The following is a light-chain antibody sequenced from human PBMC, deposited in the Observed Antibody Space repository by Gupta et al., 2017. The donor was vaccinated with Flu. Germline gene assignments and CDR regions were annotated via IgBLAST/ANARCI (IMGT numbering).Light chain of an antibody. Sequence: QSVLTQPPSVSAAPGQKVTFSCSGSSSNIGINSVSWYQQPPGTAPKLLIYENDKRPSGIPDRVTGSKSGTSATLGITGLQTGDEAHYYCGTWDDSLSAMVFGGGTKLAVL. V-gene: IGLV1-51*01. CDR3: GTWDDSLSAMV. CDR2: END. CDR1: SSNIGINS. J-gene: IGLJ2*01.